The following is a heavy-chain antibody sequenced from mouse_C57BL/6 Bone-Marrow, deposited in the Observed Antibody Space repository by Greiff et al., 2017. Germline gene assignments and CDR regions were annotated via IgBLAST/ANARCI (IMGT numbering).Heavy chain of an antibody. CDR1: GFNIKDDY. CDR3: TTFYGNYEFAY. Sequence: VHVKQPGAELVRPGASVKLSCTASGFNIKDDYMHWVKQRPEQGLEWIGWIDPENGDPEYASKFQGKATITADTSSNTAYLQLSSLTSEDTAVYYCTTFYGNYEFAYWGQGTLVTVSA. CDR2: IDPENGDP. D-gene: IGHD2-1*01. J-gene: IGHJ3*01. V-gene: IGHV14-4*01.